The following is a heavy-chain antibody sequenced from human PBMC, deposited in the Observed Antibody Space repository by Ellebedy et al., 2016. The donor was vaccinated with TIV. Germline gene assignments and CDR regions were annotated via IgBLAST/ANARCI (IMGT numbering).Heavy chain of an antibody. Sequence: GGSLRLXXKGSGYSFTSYWIGWVRQMPGKGLEWMGIIYPGDSDTRYSPSFQGQVTISADKSISTAYLQWSSLKASDTAMYYCARQAGTLSDWYFDLWGRGTLVTVSS. V-gene: IGHV5-51*01. CDR3: ARQAGTLSDWYFDL. D-gene: IGHD1-7*01. CDR1: GYSFTSYW. J-gene: IGHJ2*01. CDR2: IYPGDSDT.